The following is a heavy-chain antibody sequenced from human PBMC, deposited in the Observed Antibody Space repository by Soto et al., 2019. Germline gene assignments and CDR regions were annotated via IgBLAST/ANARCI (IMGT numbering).Heavy chain of an antibody. Sequence: EVLLVESGGGLVQPGGSLRLSCAASGFTFSTYSMNWVRQAPGKGLEWISYITKSGSGMYYADSVKGRFTISRVNAKNSLYLQMDGLRVEDTAVYYCVRDADFAFDYWGQGTLVTASS. J-gene: IGHJ4*02. CDR1: GFTFSTYS. CDR3: VRDADFAFDY. CDR2: ITKSGSGM. V-gene: IGHV3-48*01.